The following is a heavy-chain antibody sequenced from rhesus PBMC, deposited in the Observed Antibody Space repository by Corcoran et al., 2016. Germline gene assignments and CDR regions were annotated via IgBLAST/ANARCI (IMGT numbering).Heavy chain of an antibody. Sequence: QVQLQESGPGLVKPSETLSLTCAVSGGSISSSNWGSWIRQPPGKGLEWIGYISGSSGSTYYNPSLKSRFTISKDPSRNQFSLQLSSVTAADTAVYYCARNGGYSYSYDYWGQGVLVTVSS. D-gene: IGHD5-12*01. CDR2: ISGSSGST. CDR1: GGSISSSNW. J-gene: IGHJ4*01. V-gene: IGHV4-65*02. CDR3: ARNGGYSYSYDY.